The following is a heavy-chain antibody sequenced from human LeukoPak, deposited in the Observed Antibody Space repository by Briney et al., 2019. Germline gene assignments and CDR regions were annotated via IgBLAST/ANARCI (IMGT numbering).Heavy chain of an antibody. CDR3: AKDTKRYGAGTVIDY. CDR2: IRYDGSNK. D-gene: IGHD3-10*01. CDR1: GLTFSSYG. Sequence: GGSLRLSCAASGLTFSSYGMHWVRQAPGKGLEWVAFIRYDGSNKYYADSVKGRFTISRDNSKKTLFVQMNSLRAGDTAVYYCAKDTKRYGAGTVIDYWGQGTLVTVSS. J-gene: IGHJ4*02. V-gene: IGHV3-30*02.